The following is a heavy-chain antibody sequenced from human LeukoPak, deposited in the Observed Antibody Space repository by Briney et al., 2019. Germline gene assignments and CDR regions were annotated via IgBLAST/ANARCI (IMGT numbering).Heavy chain of an antibody. CDR1: GGTFSSYA. J-gene: IGHJ6*03. CDR3: ARVTLDYYDSSGYYYENYYYYYMDV. CDR2: IIPIFGTA. Sequence: GASVKVSCKASGGTFSSYAISWVRQAPGQGLEWMGGIIPIFGTANYAQKFQGRVTITADKSTSTAYMELSSLRSEDTAVYYCARVTLDYYDSSGYYYENYYYYYMDVWGKGTTVTVSS. D-gene: IGHD3-22*01. V-gene: IGHV1-69*06.